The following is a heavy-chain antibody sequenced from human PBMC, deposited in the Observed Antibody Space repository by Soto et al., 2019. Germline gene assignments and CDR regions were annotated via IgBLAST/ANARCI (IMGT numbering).Heavy chain of an antibody. V-gene: IGHV3-53*05. Sequence: GGSLRLSCGASGFAVISNYISWVRQAPGKGLEWVSVIYTGGGASYADFAKGRLTISRDISKNTVYLQMNSLGVEDTAIYYCASAGVASSVYFQYWGQGALVTVSS. CDR3: ASAGVASSVYFQY. CDR1: GFAVISNY. J-gene: IGHJ1*01. CDR2: IYTGGGA. D-gene: IGHD6-6*01.